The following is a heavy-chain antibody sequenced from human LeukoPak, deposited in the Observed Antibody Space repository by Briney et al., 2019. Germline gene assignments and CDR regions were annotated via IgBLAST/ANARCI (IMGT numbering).Heavy chain of an antibody. V-gene: IGHV3-74*01. J-gene: IGHJ4*02. CDR1: GFTFNKYW. D-gene: IGHD2-2*01. CDR3: ARGRGTSSYFEY. CDR2: VNSDGSET. Sequence: PGGSLRLSCAASGFTFNKYWMHWVRQAPGTGLMWVFRVNSDGSETSYADSVKGRFTISRDNAKNTLHLQMNSLRAEDTAVYYCARGRGTSSYFEYWGQGILVTVSS.